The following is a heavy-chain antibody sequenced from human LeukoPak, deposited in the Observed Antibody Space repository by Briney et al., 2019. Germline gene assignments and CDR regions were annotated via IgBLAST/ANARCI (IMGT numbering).Heavy chain of an antibody. V-gene: IGHV1-18*01. Sequence: ASVKVSCKASGYTFISYGFSWVRQAPGQGLEWMGWISGYNGKINYAQKFQGRVTMTTDTSTSTAYLELRSLTSEDTAVYYCARRFCSSVSCYDDDAFDVWGQGTLVTVSS. D-gene: IGHD2-2*01. CDR1: GYTFISYG. CDR2: ISGYNGKI. J-gene: IGHJ3*01. CDR3: ARRFCSSVSCYDDDAFDV.